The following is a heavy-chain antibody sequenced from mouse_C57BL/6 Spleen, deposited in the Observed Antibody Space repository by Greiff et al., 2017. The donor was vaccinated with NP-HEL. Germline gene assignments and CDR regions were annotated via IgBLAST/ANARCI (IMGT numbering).Heavy chain of an antibody. CDR2: IRSKSNNYAT. D-gene: IGHD1-1*01. Sequence: EVKLMESGGGLVQPKGSLKLSCAASGFSFNTYAMNWVRQAPGKGLEWVARIRSKSNNYATYYADSVKDRFTISRDDSESMLYLQMNNLKTEDTAMYYCVRHATYYYGSSSYAMDYWGQGTSVTVSS. J-gene: IGHJ4*01. CDR1: GFSFNTYA. V-gene: IGHV10-1*01. CDR3: VRHATYYYGSSSYAMDY.